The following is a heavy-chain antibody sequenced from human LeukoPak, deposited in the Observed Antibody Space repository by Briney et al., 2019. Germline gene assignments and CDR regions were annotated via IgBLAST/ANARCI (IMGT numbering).Heavy chain of an antibody. CDR3: ARGGVGATIGFDP. V-gene: IGHV1-69*04. Sequence: GASVKVSCNASGGTFSSYAISWVRQAPGQGLEWMGRLIPILGIAKYAQKFEGRVTITADKYTSTAYMELSSLRTEDTAVYYCARGGVGATIGFDPWGQGTLVTVSS. CDR2: LIPILGIA. CDR1: GGTFSSYA. J-gene: IGHJ5*02. D-gene: IGHD1-26*01.